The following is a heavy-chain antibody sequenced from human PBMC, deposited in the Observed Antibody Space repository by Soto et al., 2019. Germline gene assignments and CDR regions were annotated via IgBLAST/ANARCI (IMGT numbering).Heavy chain of an antibody. V-gene: IGHV3-66*01. CDR1: GFTVSSNY. Sequence: EVQLVESGGGLVQPGGSLRLSCAASGFTVSSNYMSWVRQAPGKGLEWVSVIYSGGSTYYADSVKGRFTISRDNSKNTLDLQMNSLRAEDTAVYYCASGYSSGWYRGDYFDYWGQGTLVTVSS. J-gene: IGHJ4*02. CDR3: ASGYSSGWYRGDYFDY. CDR2: IYSGGST. D-gene: IGHD6-19*01.